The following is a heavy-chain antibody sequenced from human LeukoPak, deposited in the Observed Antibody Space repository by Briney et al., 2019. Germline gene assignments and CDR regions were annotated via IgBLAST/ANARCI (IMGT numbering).Heavy chain of an antibody. D-gene: IGHD2-2*01. Sequence: PSGTLSLTCTVSGGSISSGGYYWSWIRQHPGKGLEWIGYIYYSGSTYYNPSLKSRVTISVDTSKNQFSLKLSSVTAADTAVYYCARDASNAGGFDYWGQGTLVTVSS. V-gene: IGHV4-31*03. J-gene: IGHJ4*02. CDR2: IYYSGST. CDR1: GGSISSGGYY. CDR3: ARDASNAGGFDY.